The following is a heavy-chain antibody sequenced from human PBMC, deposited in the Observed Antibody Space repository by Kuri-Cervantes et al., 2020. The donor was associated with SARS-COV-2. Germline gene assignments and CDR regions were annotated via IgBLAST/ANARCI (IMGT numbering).Heavy chain of an antibody. J-gene: IGHJ3*02. CDR3: ARGPSLGYFWGTYRGGWDTFDI. CDR2: INPNSGGT. V-gene: IGHV1-2*04. D-gene: IGHD3-16*02. Sequence: ASVKVSCKASGYTFTDYYIHWVRQAPGQGLEWMGWINPNSGGTNSAQKFQGWVIMTRDTSISTAYVELSRLRCDDTAVYYCARGPSLGYFWGTYRGGWDTFDIWGQGTMVTVSS. CDR1: GYTFTDYY.